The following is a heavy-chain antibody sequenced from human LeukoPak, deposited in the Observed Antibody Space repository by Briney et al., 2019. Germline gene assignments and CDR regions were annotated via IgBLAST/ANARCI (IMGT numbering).Heavy chain of an antibody. V-gene: IGHV3-74*01. J-gene: IGHJ6*02. Sequence: PGGSLRLSCAASGFTFSSYWMHWVRQAPGKGLVWVSRINSDGSSTSYADSVKGRFTISRDNAKNTLYLQMNSLRAEDTAVYYSARDGYCSSTSCYDYYYGMDVWGQGTTVTVSS. CDR1: GFTFSSYW. CDR2: INSDGSST. D-gene: IGHD2-2*03. CDR3: ARDGYCSSTSCYDYYYGMDV.